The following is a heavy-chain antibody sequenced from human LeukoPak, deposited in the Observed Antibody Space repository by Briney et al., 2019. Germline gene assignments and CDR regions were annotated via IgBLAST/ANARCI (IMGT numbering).Heavy chain of an antibody. D-gene: IGHD6-19*01. V-gene: IGHV3-74*01. Sequence: GGSLRLSYAASGFTFSSYWMHWVRQAPGKGLVWVSRINSDGSSTSYADSVKGRFTISRDNAKNTLYLQMNSLRAEDTAVYYCARVIAVAGFDYWGQGTLVTVSS. CDR3: ARVIAVAGFDY. J-gene: IGHJ4*02. CDR1: GFTFSSYW. CDR2: INSDGSST.